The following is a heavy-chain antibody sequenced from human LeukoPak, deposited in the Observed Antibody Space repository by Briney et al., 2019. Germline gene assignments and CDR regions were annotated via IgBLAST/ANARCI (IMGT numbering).Heavy chain of an antibody. D-gene: IGHD1-14*01. CDR2: IYYSGST. CDR3: ARSAGYYFDY. J-gene: IGHJ4*02. Sequence: SETLSLTCTVSGGSISSYYWSWIRQPPGKGLEWIGYIYYSGSTNYYPSLKSRVTVSVDTSKNQFSLKLSSVTAADTAVYYCARSAGYYFDYWGQGTLVTVSS. V-gene: IGHV4-59*01. CDR1: GGSISSYY.